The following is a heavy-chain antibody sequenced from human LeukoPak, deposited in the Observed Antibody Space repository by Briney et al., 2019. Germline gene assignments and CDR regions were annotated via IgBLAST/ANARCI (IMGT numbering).Heavy chain of an antibody. CDR2: ISNDGSKK. J-gene: IGHJ4*02. V-gene: IGHV3-30-3*01. Sequence: GGSLRLSCAASRFTFSPYAMHWVRQAPGKGLEWVSLISNDGSKKYYADSVKGRFTISRDNSKNSLYLQMNSLRVEDTAVYYCARAEPIDFWGQGTLVTVSS. CDR1: RFTFSPYA. D-gene: IGHD1-14*01. CDR3: ARAEPIDF.